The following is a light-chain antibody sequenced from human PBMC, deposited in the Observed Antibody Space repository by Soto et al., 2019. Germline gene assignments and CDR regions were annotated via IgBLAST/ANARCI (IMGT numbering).Light chain of an antibody. J-gene: IGKJ4*01. V-gene: IGKV3D-20*01. CDR3: QQYGSSPLT. CDR1: QRVSSSY. Sequence: EIGLTQSPATLSLSPGERATLSCGASQRVSSSYLAWYPQKPGLAPSLLIYDASRRATGIPDRFSGSGSGTVFTLTISRLAPEDFAVYYYQQYGSSPLTFGGGTNVEIK. CDR2: DAS.